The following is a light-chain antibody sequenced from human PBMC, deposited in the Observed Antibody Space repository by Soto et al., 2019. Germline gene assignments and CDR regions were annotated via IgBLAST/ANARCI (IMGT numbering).Light chain of an antibody. CDR2: EGS. V-gene: IGLV2-23*01. CDR1: SSDIGTYNL. CDR3: CSFAGSSIWV. J-gene: IGLJ2*01. Sequence: QSALTQPASVSGSPGQSITISCTGASSDIGTYNLVSWYQQHPGKAPKLMIYEGSKRPSGVSIRFSGSKSGNTASLTISGLQAEDEADYHCCSFAGSSIWVFGGGTQLTVL.